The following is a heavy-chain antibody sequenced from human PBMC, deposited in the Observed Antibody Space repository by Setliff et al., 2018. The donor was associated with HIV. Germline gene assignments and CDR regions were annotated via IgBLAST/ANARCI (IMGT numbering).Heavy chain of an antibody. CDR1: GASISSHY. D-gene: IGHD4-17*01. CDR2: IYSTGST. CDR3: AKGAGFYGDYTFDY. J-gene: IGHJ4*02. V-gene: IGHV4-59*11. Sequence: TLSLTCTVSGASISSHYWSWIRQSSGRELEWIGYIYSTGSTNYNPSLQSRVSISMDASKNKFSLKVASVTSADTAVYYCAKGAGFYGDYTFDYWGQGHLVTVSS.